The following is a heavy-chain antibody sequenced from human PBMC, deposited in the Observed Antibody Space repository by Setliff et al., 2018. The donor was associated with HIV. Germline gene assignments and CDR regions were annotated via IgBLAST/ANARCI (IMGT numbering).Heavy chain of an antibody. V-gene: IGHV4-39*07. J-gene: IGHJ3*02. CDR2: IDYSGST. CDR1: GGSISSSSSY. CDR3: ARATPGYNYGSRHAFDI. Sequence: SETLSLTCTVSGGSISSSSSYWGWIRQPPGKGLEWIGSIDYSGSTNNNPSLKSRVTISVDTSKNQFSLKLSSVTAADTAVYYCARATPGYNYGSRHAFDIWGQGTKVTVSS. D-gene: IGHD5-18*01.